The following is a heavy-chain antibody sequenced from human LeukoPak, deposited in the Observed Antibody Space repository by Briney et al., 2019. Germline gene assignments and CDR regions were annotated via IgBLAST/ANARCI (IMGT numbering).Heavy chain of an antibody. V-gene: IGHV1-18*01. CDR1: GYTFTSYG. D-gene: IGHD2-8*01. Sequence: ASVKVSCKASGYTFTSYGISWVRQAPGQGLEWVGWITAYNGNTNYVQNLQGRVTMTTDTTTSTAYMELRSLRSKDTAVYYCARERYCTNGVCRNWFDPWGQGTLVTVSS. CDR2: ITAYNGNT. CDR3: ARERYCTNGVCRNWFDP. J-gene: IGHJ5*02.